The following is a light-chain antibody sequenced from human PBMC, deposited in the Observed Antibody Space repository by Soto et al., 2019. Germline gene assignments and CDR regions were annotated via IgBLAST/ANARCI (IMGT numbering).Light chain of an antibody. CDR2: QVT. Sequence: QSVLTPPPSASGSPGHSVTISCARTINDVGGYNYVSWYQQHPGKVPQLMIYQVTKRPSGVPDRFSASKSDTTASLTISGLQAEDEGDYYCMSYAGGNRFVFGTGTKVTVL. J-gene: IGLJ1*01. CDR3: MSYAGGNRFV. V-gene: IGLV2-8*01. CDR1: INDVGGYNY.